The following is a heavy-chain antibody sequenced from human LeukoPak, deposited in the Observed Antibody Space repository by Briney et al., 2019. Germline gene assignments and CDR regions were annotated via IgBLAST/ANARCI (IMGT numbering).Heavy chain of an antibody. CDR1: GYTFSGYY. V-gene: IGHV1-2*02. CDR2: INPKSGGT. Sequence: ASVKVSCKASGYTFSGYYMHWVRQAPGQGLEWMGWINPKSGGTNEAQKFHDRVTMTRDTSIRTAYMEVSRLRSDDTAVYYCASRDRITMVRGVQDAFDIWGQGTMVTVSS. CDR3: ASRDRITMVRGVQDAFDI. D-gene: IGHD3-10*01. J-gene: IGHJ3*02.